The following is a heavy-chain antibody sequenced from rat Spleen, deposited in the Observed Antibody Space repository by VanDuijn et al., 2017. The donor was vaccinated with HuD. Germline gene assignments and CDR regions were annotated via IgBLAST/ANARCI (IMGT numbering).Heavy chain of an antibody. J-gene: IGHJ2*01. CDR1: GFSLTSNG. CDR2: ISSGGST. CDR3: ARDYPGIHYVDY. V-gene: IGHV2S12*01. D-gene: IGHD1-4*01. Sequence: QVQLKESGPGLVQPSQTLSLTCTVSGFSLTSNGVSWVRQPPGKGLEWIAAISSGGSTYYNSALKSRLSISRDTSKSQVFLKMNSLQTEDTATYYCARDYPGIHYVDYWGQGVMVTVSS.